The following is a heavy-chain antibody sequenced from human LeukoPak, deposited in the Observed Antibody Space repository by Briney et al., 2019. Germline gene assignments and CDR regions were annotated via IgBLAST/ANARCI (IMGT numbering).Heavy chain of an antibody. CDR3: ARGKIRYGSGSYYQRYYYFDY. CDR2: MNSNSGNT. V-gene: IGHV1-8*01. Sequence: ASVKVTCKASGYTFTSYDINWVRQPTGQGLEWMGWMNSNSGNTGYAQKFQGRVTMTRNTSISTAYMELSSLRSEDTAVYYCARGKIRYGSGSYYQRYYYFDYWGQGTLVTVSS. CDR1: GYTFTSYD. D-gene: IGHD3-10*01. J-gene: IGHJ4*02.